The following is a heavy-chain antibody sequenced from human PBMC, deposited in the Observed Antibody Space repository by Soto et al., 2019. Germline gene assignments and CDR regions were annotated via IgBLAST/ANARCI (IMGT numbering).Heavy chain of an antibody. CDR2: IYYSGST. CDR3: ARAEGSGNCSGGSCYSSPYYFDY. Sequence: SETLSLTCTVSGGSISSGGYYWSWIRQHPGKGLEWIGYIYYSGSTYYNPSLKSRVTISVDTSKNQFSLKLSSVTAADTAVYYCARAEGSGNCSGGSCYSSPYYFDYWGQGTLVTVSS. V-gene: IGHV4-31*03. J-gene: IGHJ4*02. CDR1: GGSISSGGYY. D-gene: IGHD2-15*01.